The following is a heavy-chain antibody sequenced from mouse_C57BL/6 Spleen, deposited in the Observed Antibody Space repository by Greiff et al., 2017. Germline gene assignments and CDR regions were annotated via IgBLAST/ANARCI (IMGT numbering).Heavy chain of an antibody. D-gene: IGHD2-1*01. CDR1: GFTFSDYY. V-gene: IGHV5-12*01. CDR3: ARRDYYGNYAYAMDY. Sequence: EVKLMESGGGLVQPGGSLKLSCAASGFTFSDYYMYWVRQTPEKRLGWVAYISNGGGSTYYPETVKGRFTISRDNAKNTLYLQMSRLKSEDTAMYYCARRDYYGNYAYAMDYWGQGTSVTVSS. J-gene: IGHJ4*01. CDR2: ISNGGGST.